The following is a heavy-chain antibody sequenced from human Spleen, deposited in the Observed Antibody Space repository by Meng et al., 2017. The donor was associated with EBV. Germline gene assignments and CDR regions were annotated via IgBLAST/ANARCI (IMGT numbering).Heavy chain of an antibody. D-gene: IGHD6-13*01. CDR1: GVSFTTYY. V-gene: IGHV4-34*01. Sequence: QGQLQQWGAGLLKPSGTLSLTCPFDGVSFTTYYWTWIRQPPGKGLEWIGEINHRGSSHYNPSLKSRLTISVDTSKKQFSLKLSSVTAADTAVYYCSRSLGAAGPDYWGQGTLVTVSS. CDR3: SRSLGAAGPDY. J-gene: IGHJ4*02. CDR2: INHRGSS.